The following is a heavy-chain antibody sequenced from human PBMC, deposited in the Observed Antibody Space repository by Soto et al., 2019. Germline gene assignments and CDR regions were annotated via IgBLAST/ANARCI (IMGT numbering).Heavy chain of an antibody. CDR2: IRNRGSHM. D-gene: IGHD3-10*02. V-gene: IGHV3-11*01. CDR3: AKLFGAFDI. J-gene: IGHJ3*02. Sequence: GSLRLSCAASGVTFSENYMSWIRQAPGKGLEWVSYIRNRGSHMYYADSVKGRFTISRDDAKNSLYLQMNSLRAEDTAVYYCAKLFGAFDIWGQGIMVTVSS. CDR1: GVTFSENY.